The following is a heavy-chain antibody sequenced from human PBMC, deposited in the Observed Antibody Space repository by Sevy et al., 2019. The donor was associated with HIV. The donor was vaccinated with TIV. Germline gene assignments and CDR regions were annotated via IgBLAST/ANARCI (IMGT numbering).Heavy chain of an antibody. D-gene: IGHD3-3*01. V-gene: IGHV1-18*01. CDR2: ISAYNGNT. J-gene: IGHJ6*02. CDR3: ARETIFGRYYGMDV. Sequence: ASMKVSCKASGYTFTSYGISWVRQAPGQGLEWMGWISAYNGNTNYAQKLQGRVTMTIDTSMSTAYMELRSLRSDDTAVYYCARETIFGRYYGMDVWGQGTTVTVSS. CDR1: GYTFTSYG.